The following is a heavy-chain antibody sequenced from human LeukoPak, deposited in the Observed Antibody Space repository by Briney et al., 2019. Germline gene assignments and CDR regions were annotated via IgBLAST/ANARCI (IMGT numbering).Heavy chain of an antibody. CDR3: ARVGYCSSTSCSKGGSFDY. D-gene: IGHD2-2*01. Sequence: SETLSLTCAVYGGSFSGYYWSWIRQPPGKGLEGIGEINHSGSTNYNPSLKSRVTISVDTSKNQFSLKLSSVTAADTAVYYCARVGYCSSTSCSKGGSFDYWGQGTLVTVSS. J-gene: IGHJ4*02. CDR2: INHSGST. V-gene: IGHV4-34*01. CDR1: GGSFSGYY.